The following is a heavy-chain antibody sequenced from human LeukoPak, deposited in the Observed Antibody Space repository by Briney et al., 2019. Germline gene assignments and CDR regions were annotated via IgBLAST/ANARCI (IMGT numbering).Heavy chain of an antibody. Sequence: ASVKVSCKASGYTFTGYYMHWVRQAPGQGLEWMGWINPNSGGTNYAQKFQGRVTMTRDTSISTAYKELSRLRSDDTAVYYCSIFGVVIANFDYWGQGTLVTVSS. J-gene: IGHJ4*02. CDR1: GYTFTGYY. V-gene: IGHV1-2*02. D-gene: IGHD3-3*01. CDR2: INPNSGGT. CDR3: SIFGVVIANFDY.